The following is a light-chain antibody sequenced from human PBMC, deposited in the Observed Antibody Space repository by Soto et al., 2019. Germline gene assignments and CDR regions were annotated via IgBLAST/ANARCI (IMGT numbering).Light chain of an antibody. CDR1: QSLLHSNGNNY. Sequence: DLVLTQSPLSLPVTPGDPASISCRSSQSLLHSNGNNYLDWFLQKPGQSPQLLIYLGSIRASGFPVRFSGSGSGTDFTLKISRVEAEDVEFYYSMQSLQVFHTFGGGTKVEIK. V-gene: IGKV2-28*01. J-gene: IGKJ4*01. CDR2: LGS. CDR3: MQSLQVFHT.